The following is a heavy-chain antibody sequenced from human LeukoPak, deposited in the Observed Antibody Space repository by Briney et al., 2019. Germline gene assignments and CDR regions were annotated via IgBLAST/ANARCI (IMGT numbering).Heavy chain of an antibody. CDR2: TRYDGSNK. CDR3: ARVVDYDSRDY. D-gene: IGHD3-22*01. CDR1: GFTFSSYG. V-gene: IGHV3-30*02. Sequence: PGGSLRLSCAASGFTFSSYGMHWVRQAPGKGLEWVAFTRYDGSNKYYADSVKGRFTISRDNSKNTLYLQMNSLRAEDTAVYYCARVVDYDSRDYWGQGTLVTVSS. J-gene: IGHJ4*02.